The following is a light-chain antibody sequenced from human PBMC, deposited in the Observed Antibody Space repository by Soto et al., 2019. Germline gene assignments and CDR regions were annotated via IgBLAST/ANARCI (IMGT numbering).Light chain of an antibody. V-gene: IGKV3-11*01. CDR2: DAS. CDR1: RSVNSY. CDR3: QHRSEWPVS. Sequence: PGERATLSCRASRSVNSYLAWYQQKPGQAPRLLISDASNRATGIPARFSGMGSGTDFTLTISSLEPEDFAVYYCQHRSEWPVSFGQGTRLEIK. J-gene: IGKJ5*01.